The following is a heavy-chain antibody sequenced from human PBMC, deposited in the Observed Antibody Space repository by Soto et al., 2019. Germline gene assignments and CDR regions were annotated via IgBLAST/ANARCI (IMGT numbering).Heavy chain of an antibody. V-gene: IGHV3-66*01. CDR1: GFTVSSNY. CDR3: ARVYCSGGSCYHLDY. CDR2: IYSGDST. Sequence: GGSLKLSCAASGFTVSSNYMSWVRQAPGKGLEWVSVIYSGDSTYYADSEKGRFTIYRDNNKNTMYQQKKRQRAEDTAVYYCARVYCSGGSCYHLDYWGQGT. D-gene: IGHD2-15*01. J-gene: IGHJ4*02.